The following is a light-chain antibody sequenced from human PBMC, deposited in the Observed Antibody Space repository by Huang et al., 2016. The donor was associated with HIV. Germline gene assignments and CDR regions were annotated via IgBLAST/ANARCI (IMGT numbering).Light chain of an antibody. J-gene: IGKJ4*01. CDR2: GSS. CDR3: HQHNNWLLS. V-gene: IGKV3-15*01. CDR1: RSVSNN. Sequence: EIVMTQSPATLSVSPGERVTLSCRANRSVSNNLAWYQQRPGQAPRLLIYGSSTRAPGNPARFSGSGSGTDFSLTISSLQSEDFALYYCHQHNNWLLSFGGGTRVDI.